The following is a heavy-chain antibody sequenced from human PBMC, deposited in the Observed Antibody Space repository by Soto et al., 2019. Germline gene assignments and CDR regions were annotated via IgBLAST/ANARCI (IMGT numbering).Heavy chain of an antibody. Sequence: SEPLSLTCTVSGGSISSDDNYWSWIRQPPGKGLEWIGYIYYSGRTNYNPSLESRVTISIDASKNQFSLKLSSVSAADTAVYYWARDRSNSPVYIDDWGKGTLVTVS. CDR1: GGSISSDDNY. D-gene: IGHD2-2*01. CDR2: IYYSGRT. CDR3: ARDRSNSPVYIDD. V-gene: IGHV4-30-4*01. J-gene: IGHJ4*02.